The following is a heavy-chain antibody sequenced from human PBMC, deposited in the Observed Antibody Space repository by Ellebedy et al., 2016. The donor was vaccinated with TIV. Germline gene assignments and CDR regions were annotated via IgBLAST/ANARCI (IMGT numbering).Heavy chain of an antibody. CDR2: IYYSGST. V-gene: IGHV4-31*03. J-gene: IGHJ4*02. CDR1: GGSISSGGYY. Sequence: SETLSLTXTVSGGSISSGGYYWSWIRQHPGKGLEWIGYIYYSGSTYYNPSLKSRVTISVDTSKNQFSLKLSSVTAADTAVYYCARFVDSGDKLDYWGQGTLVTVSS. CDR3: ARFVDSGDKLDY. D-gene: IGHD4-17*01.